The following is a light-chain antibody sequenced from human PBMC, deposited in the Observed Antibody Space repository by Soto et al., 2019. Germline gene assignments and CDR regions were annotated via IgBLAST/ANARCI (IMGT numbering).Light chain of an antibody. CDR3: CSFAGRVFV. CDR1: SSDVGGYNY. V-gene: IGLV2-11*01. Sequence: QSALTQPRSVSGSPGPSVPISCPGTSSDVGGYNYVTWYQHHPGKAPKLMISDVNKRASGVSDRFSGSKSGNTASLTISGLQAEDEADYYCCSFAGRVFVFGTGTKLTVL. CDR2: DVN. J-gene: IGLJ1*01.